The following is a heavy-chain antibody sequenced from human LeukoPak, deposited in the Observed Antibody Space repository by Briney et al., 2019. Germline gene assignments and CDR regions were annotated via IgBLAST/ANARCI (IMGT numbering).Heavy chain of an antibody. Sequence: GGSLRLSCAASGFTFSSYWMPWVRQAPGKGLVWVSHIINDGSRTSYADSVKGRFTISRDNAKNTVYLQMNSLRAEDTAVYYCARSDGGFDYWGQGTLVTVSA. J-gene: IGHJ4*02. CDR3: ARSDGGFDY. CDR2: IINDGSRT. D-gene: IGHD5-24*01. V-gene: IGHV3-74*01. CDR1: GFTFSSYW.